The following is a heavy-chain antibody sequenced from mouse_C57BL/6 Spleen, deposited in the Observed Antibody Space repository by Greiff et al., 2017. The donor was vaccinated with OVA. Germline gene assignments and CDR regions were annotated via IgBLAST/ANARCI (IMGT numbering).Heavy chain of an antibody. V-gene: IGHV1-22*01. CDR2: INPNNGGT. Sequence: VQLKQSGPELVKPGASVKMSCKASGYTFTDYNMHWVKQSHGKSLEWIGYINPNNGGTSYNQKFKGKATLTVNKSSSTAYMELRSLTSEDSAVYYCARKVLLNYAMDYWGQGTSVTVSS. CDR1: GYTFTDYN. J-gene: IGHJ4*01. CDR3: ARKVLLNYAMDY. D-gene: IGHD2-1*01.